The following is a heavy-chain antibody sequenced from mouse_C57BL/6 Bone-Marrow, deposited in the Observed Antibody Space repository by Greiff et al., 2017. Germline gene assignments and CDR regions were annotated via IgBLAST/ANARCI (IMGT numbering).Heavy chain of an antibody. V-gene: IGHV1-19*01. CDR2: INPYNGGT. CDR1: GHTFTDYY. J-gene: IGHJ4*01. CDR3: KTLYAMDY. Sequence: VQLKQSGPVLVKPGASVKMSCKASGHTFTDYYMNWVKQSHGKSLEWIGVINPYNGGTSYNQKFKGKATLTVDKSSSTAYMELNSLTSEDSAVYYCKTLYAMDYWGQGTSVTVSS.